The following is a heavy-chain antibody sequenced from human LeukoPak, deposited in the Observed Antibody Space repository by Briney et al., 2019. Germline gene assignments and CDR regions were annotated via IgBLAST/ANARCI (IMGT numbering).Heavy chain of an antibody. V-gene: IGHV2-26*01. J-gene: IGHJ6*02. CDR3: ARAVDLDGMDV. CDR1: GFSLSNARMG. Sequence: SGPVLVKPTETLTLTCTVSGFSLSNARMGVSWTRQPPGKALEWLAHIFSNDEKSYSTSLKSRLTISKDTSKSQVVLTMTNMDPVETATYYCARAVDLDGMDVWGQGTTVTVSS. D-gene: IGHD4-23*01. CDR2: IFSNDEK.